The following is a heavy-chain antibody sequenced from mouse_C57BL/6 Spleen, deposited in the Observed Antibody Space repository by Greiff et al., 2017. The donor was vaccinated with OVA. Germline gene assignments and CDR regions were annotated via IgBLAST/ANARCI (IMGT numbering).Heavy chain of an antibody. Sequence: QVQLQQPGAELVRPGTSVKLSCKASGYTFTSYWMHWVKQRPGQGLEWIGVIDPSDSYTNYNQKFKGKATLTVDTSSSTAYMQLSSLTSEDSAVYYCARSAVVEGYYAMDYWGQGTSVTVSS. D-gene: IGHD1-1*01. J-gene: IGHJ4*01. CDR3: ARSAVVEGYYAMDY. CDR1: GYTFTSYW. V-gene: IGHV1-59*01. CDR2: IDPSDSYT.